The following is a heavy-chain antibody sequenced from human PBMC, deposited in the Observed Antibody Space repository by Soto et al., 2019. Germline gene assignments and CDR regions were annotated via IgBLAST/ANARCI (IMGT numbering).Heavy chain of an antibody. D-gene: IGHD2-15*01. CDR2: ISAYNGNT. V-gene: IGHV1-18*01. Sequence: ASVKVSCKASGYTFTSYGISWVRQAPGQGLEWMGWISAYNGNTNYAQKLQGRVTMTTDTSTSTAYMELRSLRSDDTAVYYCARLGGYCSGGSCYYYYYGMDVWGQGTTVTVSS. J-gene: IGHJ6*02. CDR3: ARLGGYCSGGSCYYYYYGMDV. CDR1: GYTFTSYG.